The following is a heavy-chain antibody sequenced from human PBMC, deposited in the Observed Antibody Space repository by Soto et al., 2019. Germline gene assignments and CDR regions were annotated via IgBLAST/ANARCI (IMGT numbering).Heavy chain of an antibody. CDR3: ARGRDDCSSTSCSAYYYYYMDV. J-gene: IGHJ6*03. V-gene: IGHV4-34*01. CDR1: CGSFSGYY. CDR2: INHSGST. Sequence: SETLSVTCAVYCGSFSGYYWSWIRQPPGKGLEWIGEINHSGSTNYNPSLKSRVTISVDTSKNQFSLKLSSVTAADTAVYYCARGRDDCSSTSCSAYYYYYMDVWGKGTTVTAP. D-gene: IGHD2-2*01.